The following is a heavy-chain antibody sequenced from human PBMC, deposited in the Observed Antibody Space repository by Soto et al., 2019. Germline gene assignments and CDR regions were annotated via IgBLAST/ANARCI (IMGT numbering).Heavy chain of an antibody. D-gene: IGHD2-15*01. CDR3: ARSSGGSCWYPPDY. V-gene: IGHV3-30*03. J-gene: IGHJ4*02. Sequence: QVQLVESGGGVVQPGRSLRLSCAASGFTFSSYGMQWVRQSPGDGPEWVAIVANDGSNQYYAESVKGRFTISRDNSKTTVFLEMDSLRPEDTAVYYCARSSGGSCWYPPDYWGQGTLVTVSS. CDR2: VANDGSNQ. CDR1: GFTFSSYG.